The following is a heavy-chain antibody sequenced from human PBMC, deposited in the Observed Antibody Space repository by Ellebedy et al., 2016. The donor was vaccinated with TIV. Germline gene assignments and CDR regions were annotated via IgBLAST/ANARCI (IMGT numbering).Heavy chain of an antibody. CDR2: IYHSGSTRST. D-gene: IGHD2-2*01. V-gene: IGHV4-39*06. CDR1: GGSISSSSYY. J-gene: IGHJ4*02. Sequence: MPSETLSLTCTVSGGSISSSSYYWGWIRQPPGKGLEWIGSIYHSGSTRSTYYNPSLMSQVTISVDTSKNQFALKLSSVTAADTAVYYCASRDVVAVPAAFDSWGQGTLVTVSS. CDR3: ASRDVVAVPAAFDS.